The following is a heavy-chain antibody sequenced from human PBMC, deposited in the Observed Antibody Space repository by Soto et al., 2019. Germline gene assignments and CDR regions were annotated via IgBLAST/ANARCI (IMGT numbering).Heavy chain of an antibody. CDR3: ARAGEMATVDY. CDR2: IYYSGST. CDR1: GGSISSYY. Sequence: QVQLQESGPGLVKPSETLSLTCTVSGGSISSYYWSWIRQPPGKGLEWIGYIYYSGSTNYNPSLKSRVTISVDTSKNQFSLKLSSVTAADTAVYYCARAGEMATVDYWGQGTLVTVSS. V-gene: IGHV4-59*01. J-gene: IGHJ4*02. D-gene: IGHD5-12*01.